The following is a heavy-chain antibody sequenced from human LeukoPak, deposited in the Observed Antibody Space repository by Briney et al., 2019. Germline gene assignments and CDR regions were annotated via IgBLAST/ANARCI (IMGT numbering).Heavy chain of an antibody. V-gene: IGHV3-23*01. CDR2: ISGSGGST. D-gene: IGHD6-19*01. J-gene: IGHJ4*02. Sequence: GGSLRLSCAASGFTFSSYAMSWVRQAPGKGLEWVSAISGSGGSTYYADSVKGRFTISRDNSKNTLYLQMNSLRAEDTAVYYCAKVLGYSSGWYGDYWGQGTLVTVSS. CDR3: AKVLGYSSGWYGDY. CDR1: GFTFSSYA.